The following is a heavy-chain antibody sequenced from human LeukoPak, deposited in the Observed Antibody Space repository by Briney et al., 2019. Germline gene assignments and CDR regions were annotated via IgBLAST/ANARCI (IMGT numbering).Heavy chain of an antibody. D-gene: IGHD5-12*01. CDR3: ARHSRSGYSDYESAFDI. J-gene: IGHJ3*02. CDR2: IFYSGST. Sequence: KSSETLSLTCTVSGGSISSSSFYWDWIRQPPGKGLEWIGTIFYSGSTYYNPSLKSRITISVDTSKNQFSLKLSSVTAADTAVYYCARHSRSGYSDYESAFDIWGQGTMVIVSS. CDR1: GGSISSSSFY. V-gene: IGHV4-39*01.